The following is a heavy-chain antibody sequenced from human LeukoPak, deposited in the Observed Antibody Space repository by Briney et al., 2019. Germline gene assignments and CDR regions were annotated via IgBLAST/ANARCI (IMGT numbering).Heavy chain of an antibody. V-gene: IGHV3-30*18. CDR1: GFTFSNYG. J-gene: IGHJ4*02. Sequence: GGSLRLSCAASGFTFSNYGMHRVRQAPGKGLEWVAFISYDGINTYSADSVKGRFTISRDNSKNTLYLQMNSLSAEDTAVFYCAKDRSTGWYAGFDSWGQGTLLTVSS. CDR3: AKDRSTGWYAGFDS. CDR2: ISYDGINT. D-gene: IGHD6-19*01.